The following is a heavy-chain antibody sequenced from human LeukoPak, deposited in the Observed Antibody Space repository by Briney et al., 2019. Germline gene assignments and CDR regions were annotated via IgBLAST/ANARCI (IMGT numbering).Heavy chain of an antibody. CDR3: ARGGSGWYPSGFDP. CDR1: GGSFSGYY. J-gene: IGHJ5*02. V-gene: IGHV4-34*01. CDR2: INHSGGT. Sequence: PSETLSLTCAVYGGSFSGYYWSWIRQPPGKGLEWIGEINHSGGTNYNPSLKSRVTMSVDTSKNQFSLKLSSVTAADTAVYYCARGGSGWYPSGFDPWGQGTLVTVSS. D-gene: IGHD6-19*01.